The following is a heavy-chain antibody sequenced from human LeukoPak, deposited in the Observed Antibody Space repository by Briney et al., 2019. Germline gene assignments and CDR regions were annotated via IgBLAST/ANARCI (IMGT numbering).Heavy chain of an antibody. Sequence: GASVKVSCKASGYTFTSYYMHWVRQAPGQGLGWMGMINPSGGSTNYAQKFQGRVTVTRDTSTNTVYMDLSSLTSDDTAVYYCARERDGGAPDYWGQGTLVIVSS. D-gene: IGHD5-24*01. CDR1: GYTFTSYY. J-gene: IGHJ4*02. V-gene: IGHV1-46*01. CDR2: INPSGGST. CDR3: ARERDGGAPDY.